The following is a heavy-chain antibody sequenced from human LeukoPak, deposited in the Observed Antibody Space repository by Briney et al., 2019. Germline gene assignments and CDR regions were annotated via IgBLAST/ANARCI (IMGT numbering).Heavy chain of an antibody. CDR2: FYYSGDT. CDR1: GDSISSSTHY. V-gene: IGHV4-39*07. J-gene: IGHJ3*02. D-gene: IGHD3-22*01. CDR3: ARDKDYFDSGGAFDI. Sequence: SETLSLTCAVSGDSISSSTHYWGWIRQPPGKGLEWIGSFYYSGDTYYNPSLKSRVTISVDASKNQFSLKLSSVTAADTAVYYRARDKDYFDSGGAFDIWGQGTMVTVSS.